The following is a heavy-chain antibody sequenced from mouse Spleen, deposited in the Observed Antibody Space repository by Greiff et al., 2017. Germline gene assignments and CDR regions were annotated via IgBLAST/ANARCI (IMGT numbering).Heavy chain of an antibody. D-gene: IGHD4-1*01. Sequence: EVQVVESGGGLVQPKGSLKLSCAASGFSFNTYAMNWVRQAPGKGLEWVARIRSKSNNYATYYADSVKDRFTISRDDSESMLYLQMNNLKTEDTAMYYCVRQDWSFDYWGQGTTLTVSS. CDR3: VRQDWSFDY. J-gene: IGHJ2*01. CDR1: GFSFNTYA. V-gene: IGHV10-1*01. CDR2: IRSKSNNYAT.